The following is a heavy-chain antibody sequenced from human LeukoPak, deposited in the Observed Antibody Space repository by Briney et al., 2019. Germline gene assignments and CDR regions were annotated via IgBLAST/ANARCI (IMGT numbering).Heavy chain of an antibody. CDR1: GGSFSGYY. CDR3: AGYSGSPRYFDY. D-gene: IGHD6-6*01. J-gene: IGHJ4*02. CDR2: IIHSGST. V-gene: IGHV4-34*12. Sequence: SETLSLTCAVYGGSFSGYYGSWIRQTPGKGLEWIGEIIHSGSTNYNPSLKSRVTISLDAAKSQFSLKMTSVTAADTAVYYCAGYSGSPRYFDYWGQGTLVTVSS.